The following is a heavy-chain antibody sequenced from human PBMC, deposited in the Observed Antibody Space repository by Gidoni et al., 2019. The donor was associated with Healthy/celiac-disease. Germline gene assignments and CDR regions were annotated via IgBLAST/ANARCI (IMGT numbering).Heavy chain of an antibody. CDR2: IRSKAYGGTT. Sequence: GFTFGDYAMSWFRQAPGKGLEWVGFIRSKAYGGTTEYAASVKGRFTISRDDSKSIAYLQMNSLKTEDTAVYYCTRGGVTIFGVPTSGYFDYWGQGTLVTVSS. CDR1: GFTFGDYA. J-gene: IGHJ4*02. CDR3: TRGGVTIFGVPTSGYFDY. V-gene: IGHV3-49*03. D-gene: IGHD3-3*01.